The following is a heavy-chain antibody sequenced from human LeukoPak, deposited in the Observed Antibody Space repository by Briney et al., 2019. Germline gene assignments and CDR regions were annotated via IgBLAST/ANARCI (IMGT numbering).Heavy chain of an antibody. CDR1: GGTFSSYA. CDR2: IIPIFGTA. Sequence: ASVKVSCKASGGTFSSYAISWVRQAPGQGLEWMGGIIPIFGTANYAQKFQGRVTITADKSTSTAYMELSSLRSEDTAVYYCARTYPMVRGQYYFDYWGQGTLVTVSS. CDR3: ARTYPMVRGQYYFDY. V-gene: IGHV1-69*06. D-gene: IGHD3-10*01. J-gene: IGHJ4*02.